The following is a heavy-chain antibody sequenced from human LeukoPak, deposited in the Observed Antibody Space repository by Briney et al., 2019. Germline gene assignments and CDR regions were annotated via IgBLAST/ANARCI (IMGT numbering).Heavy chain of an antibody. CDR1: GFTFSSYS. J-gene: IGHJ4*02. CDR3: AKDLSPGPD. V-gene: IGHV3-23*01. Sequence: GGSLRLSCAASGFTFSSYSMNWVRKAPGKGLKWVSAIIGSGLTTYYADSVKGRFTISRDNSKNTLYLQMNSLRAEDTAVYYCAKDLSPGPDWGQGTLVTVSS. CDR2: IIGSGLTT.